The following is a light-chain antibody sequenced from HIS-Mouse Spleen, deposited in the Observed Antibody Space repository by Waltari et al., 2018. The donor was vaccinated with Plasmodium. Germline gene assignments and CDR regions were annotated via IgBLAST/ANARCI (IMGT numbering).Light chain of an antibody. CDR2: EDS. Sequence: SYELTQPPSVSVSPGQTARITCSGDAFPKKYAYWYQQKSGQAHVLVIYEDSKRPSGIPERFSGSSSGTMATLTISGAQVEDEADYYCYSTDSSGNHRVFGGGTKLTVL. CDR3: YSTDSSGNHRV. CDR1: AFPKKY. J-gene: IGLJ3*02. V-gene: IGLV3-10*01.